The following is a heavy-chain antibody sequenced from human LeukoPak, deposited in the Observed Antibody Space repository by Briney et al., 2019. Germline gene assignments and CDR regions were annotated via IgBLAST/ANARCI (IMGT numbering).Heavy chain of an antibody. V-gene: IGHV3-7*01. D-gene: IGHD3-10*01. CDR3: AGTMARGDHFDD. CDR1: GFTFSSYW. CDR2: INQDGSEK. Sequence: PGGSLRLSCAASGFTFSSYWMSWVRQAPGKGLEWVANINQDGSEKYYVDSVKGRFTISRDNAKNSLYLQMNSLRAEDTAVYYCAGTMARGDHFDDWGQGTLVTVSS. J-gene: IGHJ4*02.